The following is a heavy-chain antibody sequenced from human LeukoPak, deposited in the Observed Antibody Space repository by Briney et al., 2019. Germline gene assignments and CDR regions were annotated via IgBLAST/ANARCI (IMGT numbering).Heavy chain of an antibody. Sequence: ASVKVSCKTSGYIFTKYALHWVRQAPGQRLEWMGWINPGNGDTKYSQEFQGRVTITRDTSASTAYMELSSLRSEDTAIYYCARDPGPIYGDYEKISWFDPWGQGTLVTVSS. D-gene: IGHD5-12*01. V-gene: IGHV1-3*01. J-gene: IGHJ5*02. CDR2: INPGNGDT. CDR3: ARDPGPIYGDYEKISWFDP. CDR1: GYIFTKYA.